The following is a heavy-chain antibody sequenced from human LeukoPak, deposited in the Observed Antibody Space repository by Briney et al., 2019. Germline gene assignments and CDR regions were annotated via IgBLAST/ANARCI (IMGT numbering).Heavy chain of an antibody. CDR1: EFTFSSYA. CDR3: ARDPYSGNYGNTYYYYMDV. V-gene: IGHV3-21*06. Sequence: GGSLRLSCAASEFTFSSYAVSWVRQPPGKRREWVSSVTSSGSYVFYADSVKCRFTISRDNAKNSLYLQLNSLTAEDTAAYYCARDPYSGNYGNTYYYYMDVWGKGTTVTISS. J-gene: IGHJ6*03. CDR2: VTSSGSYV. D-gene: IGHD1-26*01.